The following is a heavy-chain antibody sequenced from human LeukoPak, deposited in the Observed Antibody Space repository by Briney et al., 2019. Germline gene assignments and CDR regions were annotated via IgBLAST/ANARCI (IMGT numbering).Heavy chain of an antibody. CDR1: GGSISSYY. Sequence: SHTLSLTCTVSGGSISSYYWSWIRQPPGKGLEWIGYIHYSGSPNYNPSLTSQVTISVDTSKHQFSLKVSYVNAADPAVYFRGREDPGYGSGRSGMDVWGQGTTVTVSS. V-gene: IGHV4-59*01. CDR2: IHYSGSP. CDR3: GREDPGYGSGRSGMDV. D-gene: IGHD3-10*01. J-gene: IGHJ6*02.